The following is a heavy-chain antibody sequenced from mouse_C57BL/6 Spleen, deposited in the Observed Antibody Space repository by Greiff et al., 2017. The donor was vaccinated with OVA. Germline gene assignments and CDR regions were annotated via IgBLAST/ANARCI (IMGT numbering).Heavy chain of an antibody. CDR2: IYPSDSET. J-gene: IGHJ2*01. Sequence: QVQLQQPGAELVRPGSSVKLSCKASGYTFTSYWMDWVKQRPGQGLEWIGNIYPSDSETHYNQKFKDKATLTVDKSSSTAYMQLSSLTSEDSAFYYCARSTTVVASDYWGQGTTLTVSS. V-gene: IGHV1-61*01. CDR1: GYTFTSYW. CDR3: ARSTTVVASDY. D-gene: IGHD1-1*01.